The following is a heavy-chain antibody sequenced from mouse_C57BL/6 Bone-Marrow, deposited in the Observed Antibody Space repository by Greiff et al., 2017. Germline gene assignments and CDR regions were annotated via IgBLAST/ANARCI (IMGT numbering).Heavy chain of an antibody. Sequence: QVQLQQPGAELVKPGASVKMSCKASGYTFTSYWITWVKQRPGQGLEWIGDIYPGGGGTNYNEKFKSKATLTVDTSSRTAYMQLSSLPSEYSAVYYCARDGSSYGYFDVWGTGTTVTVSS. CDR2: IYPGGGGT. J-gene: IGHJ1*03. CDR3: ARDGSSYGYFDV. D-gene: IGHD1-1*01. V-gene: IGHV1-55*01. CDR1: GYTFTSYW.